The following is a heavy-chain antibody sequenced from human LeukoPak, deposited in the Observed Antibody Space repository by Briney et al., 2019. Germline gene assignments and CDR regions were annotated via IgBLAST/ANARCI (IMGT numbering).Heavy chain of an antibody. Sequence: GGSLRLSCAASGFTFSSYEMNWVRQAPGRGLEWVSYISSSGSTIYYADSVKGRFTISRDNAKNSLYLQMNSLRAEDTAVYYCARERQQRLAWGGDFDYWGQGTLVTVSS. CDR2: ISSSGSTI. CDR3: ARERQQRLAWGGDFDY. J-gene: IGHJ4*02. D-gene: IGHD6-25*01. CDR1: GFTFSSYE. V-gene: IGHV3-48*03.